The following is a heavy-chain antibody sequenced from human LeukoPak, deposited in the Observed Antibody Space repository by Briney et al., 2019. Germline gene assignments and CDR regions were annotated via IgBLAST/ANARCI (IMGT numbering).Heavy chain of an antibody. V-gene: IGHV4-39*01. J-gene: IGHJ2*01. CDR2: IYYSGST. CDR1: GGSISSSSYY. D-gene: IGHD4-17*01. CDR3: ARHESMTTVTTNWYFDL. Sequence: PSETLSLTCTVSGGSISSSSYYWGWIRQPPGKGLEWIGSIYYSGSTYYNPSLKSRVTISVDTSKNQFSLKLSSVTAADTAVYYCARHESMTTVTTNWYFDLWGRGTLVTVSS.